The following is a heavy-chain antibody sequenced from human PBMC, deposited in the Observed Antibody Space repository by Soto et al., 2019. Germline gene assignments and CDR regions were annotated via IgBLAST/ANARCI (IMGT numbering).Heavy chain of an antibody. CDR2: IYPGDSDT. CDR3: AKYACSDSSCYGGVEY. CDR1: GYSFTNYW. J-gene: IGHJ4*02. D-gene: IGHD2-2*01. Sequence: PGESPKISCKGSGYSFTNYWIGWVRQMPGKGLEWMGNIYPGDSDTRYGPSFQGQVTISADKSISTAYLQWSSLKASDTAMYYCAKYACSDSSCYGGVEYWGQGTPVTVSS. V-gene: IGHV5-51*01.